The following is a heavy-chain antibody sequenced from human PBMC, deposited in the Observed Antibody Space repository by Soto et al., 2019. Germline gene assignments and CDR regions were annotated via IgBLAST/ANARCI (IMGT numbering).Heavy chain of an antibody. CDR1: GGSISSYY. CDR3: AREASYDILTGPPYYYYHYYMDV. Sequence: PSETLSLTCTVSGGSISSYYWSWIRQPPGKGLEWIGYIYYSGSTNYNPSLKSRVTISVDTSKNQFSLKLSSVTAADTAVYYCAREASYDILTGPPYYYYHYYMDVWGKGTSVTVSS. D-gene: IGHD3-9*01. CDR2: IYYSGST. V-gene: IGHV4-59*12. J-gene: IGHJ6*03.